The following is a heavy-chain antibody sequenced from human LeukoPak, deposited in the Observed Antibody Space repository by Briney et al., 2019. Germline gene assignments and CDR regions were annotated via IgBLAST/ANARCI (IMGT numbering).Heavy chain of an antibody. CDR3: ARDGSVVVVSATRNDFDH. Sequence: ASVKVSCKASGYTFTSYGISWVRQAPGQGLEWMGWISAYNDNTNYAQKLQGRVTMTTDTSTSTAYMELRSLRSDDTAVYYCARDGSVVVVSATRNDFDHWGQGTLVTVSS. CDR2: ISAYNDNT. V-gene: IGHV1-18*01. CDR1: GYTFTSYG. J-gene: IGHJ4*02. D-gene: IGHD2-15*01.